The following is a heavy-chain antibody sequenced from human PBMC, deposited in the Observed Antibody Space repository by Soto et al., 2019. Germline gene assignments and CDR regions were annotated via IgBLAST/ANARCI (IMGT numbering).Heavy chain of an antibody. Sequence: QVQLQQWGAGLLKPSETLSLTCAVYGGSFSGYYWSWIRQPPGKGLEWIGEINHSGSTNYNPSLKSRVTISVDTSKNQFSLKLSSVTDADTAVYYCARARNSPNRTYYYYGMDVWGQGTTVTVSS. V-gene: IGHV4-34*01. CDR1: GGSFSGYY. CDR3: ARARNSPNRTYYYYGMDV. J-gene: IGHJ6*02. D-gene: IGHD1-7*01. CDR2: INHSGST.